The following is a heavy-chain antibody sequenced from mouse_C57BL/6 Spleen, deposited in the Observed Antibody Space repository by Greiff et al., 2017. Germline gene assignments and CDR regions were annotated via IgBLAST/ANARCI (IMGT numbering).Heavy chain of an antibody. Sequence: QVQLQQSGAELVRPGASVTLSCKASGYTFTDYEMHWVKQTPVHGLEWIGAIDPETGGTAYNQKFKGKAILTADKSSSTAYMELRSLTSEDSAVYYCTRGSYGYVGFAYWGQGTLVTVSA. CDR2: IDPETGGT. CDR1: GYTFTDYE. V-gene: IGHV1-15*01. J-gene: IGHJ3*01. CDR3: TRGSYGYVGFAY. D-gene: IGHD2-2*01.